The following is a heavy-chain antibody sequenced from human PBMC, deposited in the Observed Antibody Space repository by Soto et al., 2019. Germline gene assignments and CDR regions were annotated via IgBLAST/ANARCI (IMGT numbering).Heavy chain of an antibody. CDR3: AREIYCSGGSCDASIVDYYGMDV. D-gene: IGHD2-15*01. V-gene: IGHV3-33*01. CDR2: IWYDGSNK. J-gene: IGHJ6*02. CDR1: GFTFSSYG. Sequence: LRLSCAASGFTFSSYGMHWVRQAPGKGLEWVAVIWYDGSNKYYADSVKGRFTISRDNSKNTLYLQMNSLRAEDTAVYYCAREIYCSGGSCDASIVDYYGMDVWGQGTTVTVSS.